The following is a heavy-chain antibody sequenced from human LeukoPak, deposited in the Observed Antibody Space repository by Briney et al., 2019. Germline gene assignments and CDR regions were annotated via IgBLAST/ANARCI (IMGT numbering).Heavy chain of an antibody. D-gene: IGHD5-24*01. CDR3: ARARDGYSPLDY. CDR2: IYSGGST. V-gene: IGHV3-53*01. J-gene: IGHJ4*02. Sequence: GGSLRLSCAASGVTVSSNYMSWVRQAPGKGLEWVSVIYSGGSTYYADSVKGRFTISRDNSKNTLYLQMNSLRAEDTAVYYCARARDGYSPLDYWGQGTLVTVSS. CDR1: GVTVSSNY.